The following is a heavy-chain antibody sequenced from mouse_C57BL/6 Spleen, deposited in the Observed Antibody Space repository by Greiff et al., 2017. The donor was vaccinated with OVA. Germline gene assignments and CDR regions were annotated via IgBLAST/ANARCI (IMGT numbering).Heavy chain of an antibody. Sequence: QVQLQQSGAELVRPGSSVKLSCKASGYTFTSYWMHWVKQRPIQGLEWIGNIDPSDSETPYNQKFKDKATLTVDKSSSTAYMQLSSLTSEDSAVYYCARSYDGYFDYWGQGTTLTVSS. CDR1: GYTFTSYW. D-gene: IGHD2-12*01. CDR2: IDPSDSET. J-gene: IGHJ2*01. V-gene: IGHV1-52*01. CDR3: ARSYDGYFDY.